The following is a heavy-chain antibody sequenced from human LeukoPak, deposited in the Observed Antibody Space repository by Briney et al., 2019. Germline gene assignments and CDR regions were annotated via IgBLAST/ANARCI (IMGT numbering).Heavy chain of an antibody. D-gene: IGHD3-22*01. V-gene: IGHV3-23*01. J-gene: IGHJ4*02. CDR2: ISGSGGST. CDR3: ARDRDYYDSSGSYFDY. CDR1: GFTFSSYA. Sequence: GGSLRLSCAASGFTFSSYAMSWVRQAPGKGLEWVSAISGSGGSTYYADSVKGRFTISRDNSKNTLYLQMNSLRAEDTAVYYCARDRDYYDSSGSYFDYWGQGTLVTVSS.